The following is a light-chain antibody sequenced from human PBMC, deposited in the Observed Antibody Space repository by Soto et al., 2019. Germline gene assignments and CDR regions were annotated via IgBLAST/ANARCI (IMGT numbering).Light chain of an antibody. Sequence: EIVLTQSPATLSLSPGEGVTLSCRASPSIGTYLAWYRQKPGQAPRLLIYDTSNRATGTPDRFSGSGSGTDFTLTISSLEPEDFAVYYCQHRLNWPWTFGQGTKVEIK. V-gene: IGKV3-11*01. CDR1: PSIGTY. CDR2: DTS. J-gene: IGKJ1*01. CDR3: QHRLNWPWT.